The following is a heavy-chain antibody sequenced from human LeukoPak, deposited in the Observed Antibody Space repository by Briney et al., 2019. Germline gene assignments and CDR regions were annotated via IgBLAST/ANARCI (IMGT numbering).Heavy chain of an antibody. CDR1: GFTFSSDD. CDR2: ISGNGYST. J-gene: IGHJ4*02. V-gene: IGHV3-23*01. Sequence: GGSLRLSCAASGFTFSSDDMNWVRQAPGKGLEWVSGISGNGYSTHYADSVKGRFTISRDNSKNTLSLQMNSLRAEDTAVYYCAKVNWCSASCADAWGQGALVTVSS. CDR3: AKVNWCSASCADA. D-gene: IGHD2-2*01.